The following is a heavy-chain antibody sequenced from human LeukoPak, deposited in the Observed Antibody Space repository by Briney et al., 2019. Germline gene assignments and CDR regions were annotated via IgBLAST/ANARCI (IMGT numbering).Heavy chain of an antibody. Sequence: PSETLSLTCTIAGGSISSPSFYWAWIRQTPEKGLEWNGSKYYSGNTYYNPSLKSRVTISVDTSKNHFSLSLTSVTAADTAVYYCARQGVVVAAYFDSWGQGTLVTVSS. CDR1: GGSISSPSFY. D-gene: IGHD2-15*01. CDR2: KYYSGNT. J-gene: IGHJ4*02. V-gene: IGHV4-39*01. CDR3: ARQGVVVAAYFDS.